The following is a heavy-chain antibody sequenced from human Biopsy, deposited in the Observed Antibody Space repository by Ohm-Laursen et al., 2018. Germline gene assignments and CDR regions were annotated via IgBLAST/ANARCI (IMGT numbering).Heavy chain of an antibody. CDR1: GGSISSGGSY. J-gene: IGHJ5*02. CDR3: ARSDYFDSNGYFWFDP. CDR2: IFNSANT. Sequence: TLSLTWAVSGGSISSGGSYWSWIRQRPGKGLEWIGYIFNSANTYYNPSLKNLITISGDTSKNQSSLKLNSVTAADTAVYYCARSDYFDSNGYFWFDPWGQGTLVTVSS. V-gene: IGHV4-31*01. D-gene: IGHD3-22*01.